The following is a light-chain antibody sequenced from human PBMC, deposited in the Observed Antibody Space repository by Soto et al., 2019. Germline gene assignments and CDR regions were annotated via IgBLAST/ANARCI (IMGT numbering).Light chain of an antibody. CDR1: QSVRSH. V-gene: IGKV3-15*01. Sequence: MVMTQSPATLSVSPGEGVTLSCRASQSVRSHFAWYQQKPGQPPRLLIYGASTRATGLPARFSGSGFGTEFTLTISSLQSEDFAVYYCQQYNNWPLFGQGTRLEIK. CDR2: GAS. J-gene: IGKJ5*01. CDR3: QQYNNWPL.